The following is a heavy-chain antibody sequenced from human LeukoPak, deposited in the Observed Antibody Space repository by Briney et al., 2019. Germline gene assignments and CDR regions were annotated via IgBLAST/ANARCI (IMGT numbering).Heavy chain of an antibody. D-gene: IGHD3-22*01. CDR3: ARDTYYYDSSGYYTLDY. CDR2: IYTSGST. J-gene: IGHJ4*02. Sequence: SETLSLTCTVSGGSISSYYWSWIRQPPGKGLGWIGRIYTSGSTNYNPSLKSRVTMSVDTSKNQFSLKLSSVTAADTAVYYCARDTYYYDSSGYYTLDYWGQGTLVTVSS. CDR1: GGSISSYY. V-gene: IGHV4-4*07.